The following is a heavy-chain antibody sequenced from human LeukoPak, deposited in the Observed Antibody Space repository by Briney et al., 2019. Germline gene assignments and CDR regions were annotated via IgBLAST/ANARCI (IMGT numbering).Heavy chain of an antibody. CDR2: IRYDGSNE. Sequence: GGSLRLSCAASGFTFSSYGMHWVRQAPGKGLEWVAFIRYDGSNEYYADSVKGRFTISRDNAKNSLYLQMNSLRAEDTAVYYCARDGGYYYGSGSYSKGPYYYGMDVWGQGTTVTVSS. CDR1: GFTFSSYG. V-gene: IGHV3-30*02. J-gene: IGHJ6*02. D-gene: IGHD3-10*01. CDR3: ARDGGYYYGSGSYSKGPYYYGMDV.